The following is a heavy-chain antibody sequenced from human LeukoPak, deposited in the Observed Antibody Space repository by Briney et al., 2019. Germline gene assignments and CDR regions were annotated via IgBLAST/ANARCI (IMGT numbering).Heavy chain of an antibody. CDR2: IHYSGGIT. V-gene: IGHV4-59*02. Sequence: SETLSLTCTVSGGSVSSYYWSWIRQPPGKGLEWIGYIHYSGGITYYNPSLKSRVTISVDTSKNQFSLSLSSVTAADTAVYYCARDTSIGMVRGLISNGLDVWGQGTTVTVSS. D-gene: IGHD3-10*01. J-gene: IGHJ6*02. CDR3: ARDTSIGMVRGLISNGLDV. CDR1: GGSVSSYY.